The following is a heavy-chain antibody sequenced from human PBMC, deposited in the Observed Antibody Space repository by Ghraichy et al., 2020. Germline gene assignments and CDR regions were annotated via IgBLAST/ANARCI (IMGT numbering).Heavy chain of an antibody. D-gene: IGHD3-10*01. CDR2: IYQSGSI. V-gene: IGHV4-4*02. J-gene: IGHJ6*03. CDR1: GGSISSRNW. CDR3: ARDRPRVQGGMDV. Sequence: SETLSLTCAVSGGSISSRNWWSWVRLPPEKGLEWIGEIYQSGSINYNPSLKSRVTISVDKSKNQLSLILTSVTAADTAVYYCARDRPRVQGGMDVWGKGTTVIVSS.